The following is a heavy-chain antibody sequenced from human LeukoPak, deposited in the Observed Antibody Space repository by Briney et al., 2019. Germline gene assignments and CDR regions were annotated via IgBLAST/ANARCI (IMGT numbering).Heavy chain of an antibody. CDR2: IRYDGSNK. Sequence: PGGSLRPSCAASGFTFSSYGMHWVRQAPGKGLEGVAFIRYDGSNKYYADSVKGRFTISRDNSKNTLYLQMNSLRAEDTAVYYCAKCYYDSSGYLDYWGQGTLVTVSS. D-gene: IGHD3-22*01. CDR1: GFTFSSYG. V-gene: IGHV3-30*02. CDR3: AKCYYDSSGYLDY. J-gene: IGHJ4*02.